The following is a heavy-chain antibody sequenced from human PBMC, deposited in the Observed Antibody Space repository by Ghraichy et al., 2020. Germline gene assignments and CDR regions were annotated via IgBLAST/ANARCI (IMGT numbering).Heavy chain of an antibody. J-gene: IGHJ6*02. Sequence: GSLRLSCVGSGFTFTSCWMSWVRQAPGKGLEWVSSISSRSRNIYYADSVKGRFTISRDNAKNSLYLQMNSLRAEDTAVYFCARALGVRAYYYFYGMDVWGQGTTVTVSS. CDR1: GFTFTSCW. CDR3: ARALGVRAYYYFYGMDV. CDR2: ISSRSRNI. V-gene: IGHV3-21*01. D-gene: IGHD3-10*01.